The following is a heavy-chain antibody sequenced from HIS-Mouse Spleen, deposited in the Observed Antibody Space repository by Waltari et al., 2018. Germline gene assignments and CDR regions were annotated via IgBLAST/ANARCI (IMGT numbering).Heavy chain of an antibody. CDR1: GFTFSSDW. CDR3: ARDLELDAFDI. D-gene: IGHD1-1*01. V-gene: IGHV3-74*01. J-gene: IGHJ3*02. CDR2: IKSDGSST. Sequence: EVQLVESVGGLVQPGGSLRLSCEASGFTFSSDWMHWVRHTPGKGLVWVSRIKSDGSSTSYADSVKGRFTISRDNAKNTLYLQMNSLRAEDTAVYYCARDLELDAFDIWGQGTMVTVSS.